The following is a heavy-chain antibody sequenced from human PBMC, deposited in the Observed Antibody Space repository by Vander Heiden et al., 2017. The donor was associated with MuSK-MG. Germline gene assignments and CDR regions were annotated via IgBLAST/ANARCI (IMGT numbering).Heavy chain of an antibody. J-gene: IGHJ4*02. V-gene: IGHV4-39*01. Sequence: QLQLQESGPGLVKPSETLSLTCTVPGGSFSSSSYHWGWIPQPPGKGLEWIGSIYYSGSTDDNPPLKSRVNISVDTAKNQFSLKMSSVTAADTAVYYCARQGSYSYFDYWCQGTLVTVSS. D-gene: IGHD2-21*01. CDR2: IYYSGST. CDR1: GGSFSSSSYH. CDR3: ARQGSYSYFDY.